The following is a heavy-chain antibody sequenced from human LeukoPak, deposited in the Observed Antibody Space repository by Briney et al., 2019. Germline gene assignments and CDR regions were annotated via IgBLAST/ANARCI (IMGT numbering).Heavy chain of an antibody. CDR3: ARDAPGLAYYYGLEV. D-gene: IGHD3-10*01. V-gene: IGHV1-18*01. CDR1: GYTFTSYG. Sequence: GASVTVSCTASGYTFTSYGISWVRQAPGQGLEWMGWINTYNGNTHYAQKLQGRVTMTTDTATSTAYMELRSLRSDDTAAYYCARDAPGLAYYYGLEVWGKGTTVTVSS. J-gene: IGHJ6*04. CDR2: INTYNGNT.